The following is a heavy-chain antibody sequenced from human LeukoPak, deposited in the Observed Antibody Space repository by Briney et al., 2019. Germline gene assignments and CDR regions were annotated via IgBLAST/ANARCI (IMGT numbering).Heavy chain of an antibody. V-gene: IGHV3-23*01. CDR2: IIGGGGST. CDR1: GFPFSSHG. D-gene: IGHD2-2*01. CDR3: AHGAMYQLDY. J-gene: IGHJ4*02. Sequence: PGGSLRLSCAASGFPFSSHGMSWVRQAPGKGLEWVSGIIGGGGSTYYADSVKGRFTISGDHSRNTLFLQMNSLRAEDTAVYYCAHGAMYQLDYWGQGTLVTVSS.